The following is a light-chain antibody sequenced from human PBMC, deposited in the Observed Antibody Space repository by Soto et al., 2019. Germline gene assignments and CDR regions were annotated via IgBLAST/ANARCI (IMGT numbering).Light chain of an antibody. Sequence: DTVLTQSPSTLSLSPGDTATLSCRASQSVRTYFAWYQQKSGQAPRLLIYGASSRATGVPDRFTGSGSGTDFTLTISSLEPEDSALYYCQQRDDWVSFGGGTKVDIK. J-gene: IGKJ4*01. CDR1: QSVRTY. V-gene: IGKV3-11*01. CDR3: QQRDDWVS. CDR2: GAS.